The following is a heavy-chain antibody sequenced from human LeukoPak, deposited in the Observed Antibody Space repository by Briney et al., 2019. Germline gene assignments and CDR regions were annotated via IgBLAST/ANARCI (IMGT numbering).Heavy chain of an antibody. CDR3: AREGDYYDSSGYFY. Sequence: GASVKVSCKASGGTFSSYAISWVRQAPGQGLEWMGRIIPILGIANYAQKFQGRVTITADKSTSTAYMELSSLRSEDTAVYYCAREGDYYDSSGYFYWGQGTLVTVSS. V-gene: IGHV1-69*04. J-gene: IGHJ4*02. CDR2: IIPILGIA. CDR1: GGTFSSYA. D-gene: IGHD3-22*01.